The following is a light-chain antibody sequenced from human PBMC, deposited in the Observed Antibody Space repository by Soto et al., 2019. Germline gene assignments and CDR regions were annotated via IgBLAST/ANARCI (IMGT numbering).Light chain of an antibody. Sequence: EIVMTQSPATLSVTSGERATLXXRSSQSVSGNLSWYQQKPGQPPRLXXNCASTRATGVLARCSGSRSGREFTLTISSLQSEDFAVYYYQQYNTWSPITCGQGTRLEIK. CDR1: QSVSGN. V-gene: IGKV3-15*01. J-gene: IGKJ5*01. CDR2: CAS. CDR3: QQYNTWSPIT.